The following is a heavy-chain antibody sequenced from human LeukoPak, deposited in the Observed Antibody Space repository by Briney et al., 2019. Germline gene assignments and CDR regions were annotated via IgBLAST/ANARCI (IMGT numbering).Heavy chain of an antibody. CDR1: GGSISSYY. J-gene: IGHJ3*02. CDR2: IYYSGST. CDR3: ARLERGGYSGYGDAFVI. D-gene: IGHD5-12*01. Sequence: PSETLSLTCTVSGGSISSYYWSWIRQPPGKGLEWIGYIYYSGSTNYNPSLKSRVTISVDTSKNQFSLKLSSVTAADTAVYYCARLERGGYSGYGDAFVIWGQGTMVTVSS. V-gene: IGHV4-59*08.